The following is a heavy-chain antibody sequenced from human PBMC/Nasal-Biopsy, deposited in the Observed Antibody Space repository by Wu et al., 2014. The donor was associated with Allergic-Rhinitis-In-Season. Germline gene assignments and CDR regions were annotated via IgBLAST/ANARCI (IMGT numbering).Heavy chain of an antibody. D-gene: IGHD6-6*01. V-gene: IGHV3-23*01. Sequence: LRLSCAASGFTFSNYAMSWVRQAPGKGLEWVSTISGGGSSTYYADSVTGRFTISRDNSKNTLYLQINSLRAEDTAVYYCAKDLLRSSWRTSDIWGQGTLVTVSS. CDR3: AKDLLRSSWRTSDI. CDR2: ISGGGSST. CDR1: GFTFSNYA. J-gene: IGHJ3*02.